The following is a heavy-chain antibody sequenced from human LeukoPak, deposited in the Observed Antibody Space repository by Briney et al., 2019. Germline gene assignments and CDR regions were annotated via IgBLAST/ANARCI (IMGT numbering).Heavy chain of an antibody. J-gene: IGHJ6*03. D-gene: IGHD2-2*01. V-gene: IGHV3-23*01. CDR3: ATPYCSSTSCPYYYYYMDV. CDR1: EFSFPNYA. Sequence: GGSLRLSCVGSEFSFPNYAMSRVRQAPGRGLEWVSSISGSGGGTYYADSVKGRFTISRDNSKNTLYLQMNSLRAEDTAVYYCATPYCSSTSCPYYYYYMDVWGKGTTVTVSS. CDR2: ISGSGGGT.